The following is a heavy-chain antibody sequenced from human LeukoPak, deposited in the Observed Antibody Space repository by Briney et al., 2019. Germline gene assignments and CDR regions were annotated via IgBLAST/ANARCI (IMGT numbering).Heavy chain of an antibody. Sequence: SETLSLTCAVSGYYISSGYYWGWIRQPPGKGLEWIGSIYHSGSTYYNPSLKSRVTISVDTSKNQFSLKLSSVTAADTAVYYCARHQRGYYYYYYMDVWGKGTTVTVSS. CDR2: IYHSGST. V-gene: IGHV4-38-2*01. CDR1: GYYISSGYY. J-gene: IGHJ6*03. CDR3: ARHQRGYYYYYYMDV.